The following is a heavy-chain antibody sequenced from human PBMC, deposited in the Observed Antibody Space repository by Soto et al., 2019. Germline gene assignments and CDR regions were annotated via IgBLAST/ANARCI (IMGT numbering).Heavy chain of an antibody. V-gene: IGHV1-18*01. CDR1: GYTFTSYG. Sequence: QVQLVQSGPEVKKPGASVKVSCKTSGYTFTSYGIAWVRQATGQGLEWMGWISTYKGNTNYAQKFQGRVTMTTDTSTSTAYMELRSLRSDDTAVYYCAPRSPAFDYWGQGTLVTVSS. J-gene: IGHJ4*02. CDR3: APRSPAFDY. CDR2: ISTYKGNT.